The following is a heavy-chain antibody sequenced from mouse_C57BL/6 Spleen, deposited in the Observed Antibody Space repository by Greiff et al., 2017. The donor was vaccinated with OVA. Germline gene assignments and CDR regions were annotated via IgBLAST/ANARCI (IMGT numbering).Heavy chain of an antibody. CDR3: AREVYSNYGFAY. D-gene: IGHD2-5*01. CDR2: IDPSDSET. J-gene: IGHJ3*01. Sequence: QVQLQQPGAELVRPGSSVKLSCKASGYTFTSYWMHWVKQRPIQGLEWIGNIDPSDSETHYNQKFKDKATLTVDKSSSTAYMQLSSLTSEDSAVYYCAREVYSNYGFAYWGQGTLVTVSA. CDR1: GYTFTSYW. V-gene: IGHV1-52*01.